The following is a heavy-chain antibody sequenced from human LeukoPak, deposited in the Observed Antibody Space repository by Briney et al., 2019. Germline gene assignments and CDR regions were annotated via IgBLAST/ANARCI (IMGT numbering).Heavy chain of an antibody. D-gene: IGHD6-6*01. CDR2: IYTSGNT. Sequence: SETLSLTCTVSGGSISSYYWSWIRQPAGKGLEWIGRIYTSGNTNYNPSLKSRATMSVDTSKNQFSLKLSSVTAADTAVYYCARPRARDSSSCAFDIWGQGTMVTVSS. CDR3: ARPRARDSSSCAFDI. J-gene: IGHJ3*02. V-gene: IGHV4-4*07. CDR1: GGSISSYY.